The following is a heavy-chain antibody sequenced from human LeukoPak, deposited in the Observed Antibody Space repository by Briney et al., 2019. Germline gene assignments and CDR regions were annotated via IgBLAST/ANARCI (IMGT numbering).Heavy chain of an antibody. CDR3: ARDLVTHRSYYDSSGYYGAFDI. J-gene: IGHJ3*02. CDR2: INHSGST. Sequence: SETLSLTCAVYGGSFSGYYWNWIRQPPGKGLEWIGEINHSGSTNYNPSLKSRVTISVDTFKNQFSLKLSSVTAADTAVYYCARDLVTHRSYYDSSGYYGAFDIWGQGTMVTVSS. V-gene: IGHV4-34*01. CDR1: GGSFSGYY. D-gene: IGHD3-22*01.